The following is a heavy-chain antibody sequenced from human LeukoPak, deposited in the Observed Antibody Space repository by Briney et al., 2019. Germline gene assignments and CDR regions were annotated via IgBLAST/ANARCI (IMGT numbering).Heavy chain of an antibody. J-gene: IGHJ3*02. V-gene: IGHV4-34*01. Sequence: PSETLSLTCAVYGGSFSGYYWSWIRQPPGKGLEWIGEINHSGSTNYNPSLKSRVTISVDTSKNQFSLKLSSVTAADTAVYYCARTRRGYSSDGAFDIWGQGTMVTVSS. D-gene: IGHD6-19*01. CDR2: INHSGST. CDR1: GGSFSGYY. CDR3: ARTRRGYSSDGAFDI.